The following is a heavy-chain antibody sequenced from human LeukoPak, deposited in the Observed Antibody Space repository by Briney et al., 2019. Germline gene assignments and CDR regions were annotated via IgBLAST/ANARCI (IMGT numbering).Heavy chain of an antibody. V-gene: IGHV1-18*01. CDR2: ISAYNGNT. J-gene: IGHJ6*03. CDR1: GYTFTSYG. D-gene: IGHD1-26*01. Sequence: ASVKVSCKASGYTFTSYGISWVRQAPGQGLEWMGWISAYNGNTNYAQKLQGRVTMTTDTSTSTAYMELRSLRSDDTAVYYCATYSGSYPTLNYYYYYMDVWGKGTTVTISS. CDR3: ATYSGSYPTLNYYYYYMDV.